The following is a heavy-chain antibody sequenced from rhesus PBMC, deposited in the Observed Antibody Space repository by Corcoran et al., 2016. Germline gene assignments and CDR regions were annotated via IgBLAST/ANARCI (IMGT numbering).Heavy chain of an antibody. CDR2: INSGGSST. CDR1: GFTFSNYW. V-gene: IGHV3S42*01. J-gene: IGHJ4*01. D-gene: IGHD4-23*01. Sequence: EVQLVESGGGLAKPGGSLRLSCAASGFTFSNYWMNWVRQNPGNGLGWISAINSGGSSTYYADSVKGRFIISRDNSKNTLSLQMNSLRAEDTAVYYCANEPEYTNWGYYFDYWGQGVLVTVSS. CDR3: ANEPEYTNWGYYFDY.